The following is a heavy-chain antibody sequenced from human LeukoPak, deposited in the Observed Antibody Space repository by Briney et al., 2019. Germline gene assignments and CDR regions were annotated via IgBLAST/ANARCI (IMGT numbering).Heavy chain of an antibody. D-gene: IGHD3/OR15-3a*01. J-gene: IGHJ4*02. V-gene: IGHV1-2*02. CDR1: GGTFSSYA. CDR2: INPNSGGT. CDR3: ARESEIGRDFDY. Sequence: ASVKVSCKASGGTFSSYAISWVRQAPGQGLEWMGWINPNSGGTNYAQKFQGRVTMTRDTSISTAYMELSRLRSDDTAVYYCARESEIGRDFDYWGQGTLVTVSS.